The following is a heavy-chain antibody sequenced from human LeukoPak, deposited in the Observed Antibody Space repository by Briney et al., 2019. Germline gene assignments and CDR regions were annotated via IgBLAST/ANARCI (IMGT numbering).Heavy chain of an antibody. CDR1: GGSFSGYY. V-gene: IGHV4-34*01. Sequence: PSETPSLTCAVYGGSFSGYYWSWIRQPPGKGLEWIGEINHSGSTNYNPSLKSRVTISVDTSKNQFSLKLSSVTAADTAVYYCARERSGYYYYYMDVWGKGTTVTVSS. D-gene: IGHD3-10*01. CDR2: INHSGST. J-gene: IGHJ6*03. CDR3: ARERSGYYYYYMDV.